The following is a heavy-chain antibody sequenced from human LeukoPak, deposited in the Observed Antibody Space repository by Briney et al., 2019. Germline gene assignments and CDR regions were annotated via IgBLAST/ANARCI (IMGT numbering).Heavy chain of an antibody. D-gene: IGHD2-15*01. J-gene: IGHJ4*02. CDR1: GFTFSNYA. V-gene: IGHV3-7*01. CDR2: IKQDGSEK. CDR3: ARARGCSGGRCSNFDY. Sequence: GGSLRLSCAASGFTFSNYAMSWVRQAPGKGLEWVANIKQDGSEKYYVDSLKGRFTISRDNARNSLYLQMNSLRTEDTAVYYCARARGCSGGRCSNFDYWGQGTLVAVSS.